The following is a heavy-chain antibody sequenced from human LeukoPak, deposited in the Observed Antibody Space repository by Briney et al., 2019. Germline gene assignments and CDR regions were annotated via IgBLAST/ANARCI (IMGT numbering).Heavy chain of an antibody. D-gene: IGHD2-2*03. V-gene: IGHV5-51*01. Sequence: GESLKISCKGSGYTFTNYWIGWVRQMPGKGLEWMGIIYPGDSDTRYSPSFRGQVTISVDKSISTAYLQWSSLQASDTAMYYCARLGYCGSTSCHRSIVFYYYYVDVWGKGATVTVSS. CDR3: ARLGYCGSTSCHRSIVFYYYYVDV. CDR2: IYPGDSDT. CDR1: GYTFTNYW. J-gene: IGHJ6*03.